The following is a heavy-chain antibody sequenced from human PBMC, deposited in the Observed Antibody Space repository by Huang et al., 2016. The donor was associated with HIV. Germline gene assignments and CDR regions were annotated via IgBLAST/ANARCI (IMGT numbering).Heavy chain of an antibody. D-gene: IGHD2-21*02. J-gene: IGHJ4*02. CDR2: INLHRDDT. CDR1: GYTLTAYY. V-gene: IGHV1-2*02. Sequence: QVQLIQSGAEVRKPGASVNVSCKDSGYTLTAYYIHLVRQAPGQGFEWLGWINLHRDDTKYDVDVQGRLVITRDTSIGTAYMELNILTRDETALYFCARGEFGGSGDTSVVTPWYYWGQGSLVIVSS. CDR3: ARGEFGGSGDTSVVTPWYY.